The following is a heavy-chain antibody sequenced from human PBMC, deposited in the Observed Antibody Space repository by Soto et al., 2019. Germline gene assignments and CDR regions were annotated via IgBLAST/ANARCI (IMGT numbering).Heavy chain of an antibody. CDR1: GGTFSSYT. J-gene: IGHJ6*02. CDR2: IIPILGIA. D-gene: IGHD3-10*01. Sequence: QVQLVQSGAEVKKPGSSVKVSCKASGGTFSSYTISWVRQAPGQGLEWMGRIIPILGIANYAQKFQGRVTITADKSTSTAYMELSSLRSEDTAVYYCARYYGSGSYYYYYGMDVWGQGTTVTVSS. V-gene: IGHV1-69*02. CDR3: ARYYGSGSYYYYYGMDV.